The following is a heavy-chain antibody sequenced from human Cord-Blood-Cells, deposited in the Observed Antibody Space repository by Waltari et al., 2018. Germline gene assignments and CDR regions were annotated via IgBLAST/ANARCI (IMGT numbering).Heavy chain of an antibody. D-gene: IGHD1-26*01. CDR1: GFTFSSYG. CDR3: ARGGSGSYWYFDL. J-gene: IGHJ2*01. Sequence: QVQLVESGGGVVQPGRSLRLSCAASGFTFSSYGMHWVRQAPGKGLEWVAVIWYDGSKKYYADSVKGRLTISRDNSKNTLYLQMNSRRAEDTAVYYCARGGSGSYWYFDLWGRGTLVTVSS. V-gene: IGHV3-33*01. CDR2: IWYDGSKK.